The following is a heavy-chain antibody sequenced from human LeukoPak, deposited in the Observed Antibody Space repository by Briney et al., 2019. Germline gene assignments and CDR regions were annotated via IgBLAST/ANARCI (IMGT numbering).Heavy chain of an antibody. V-gene: IGHV4-59*01. J-gene: IGHJ5*01. Sequence: PSETLSLPCNVSGVSMRSYYWNWIRQSPGEGLQWLGHIFYSGTTNYNPSLESRVTISVDTSRNHFSLHLTSVTTADTAVYYCARGGPTVRALSSLDSWGQGTLVTVSS. CDR1: GVSMRSYY. CDR2: IFYSGTT. D-gene: IGHD4-17*01. CDR3: ARGGPTVRALSSLDS.